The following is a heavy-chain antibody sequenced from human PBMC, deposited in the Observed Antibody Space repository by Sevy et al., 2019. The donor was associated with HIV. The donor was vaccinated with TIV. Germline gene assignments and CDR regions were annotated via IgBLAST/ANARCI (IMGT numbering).Heavy chain of an antibody. D-gene: IGHD3-10*01. CDR3: ARDGDAPITIVRGVIINERAFDI. V-gene: IGHV3-20*04. CDR1: GFTFDDYG. Sequence: GGSLRLSCAASGFTFDDYGMSWVRQAPGKGLEWVSGINWNGGSTGYADSVKGRFTISRDNAKNSLYLQMNGLRAEDRALYYCARDGDAPITIVRGVIINERAFDIWGQGTMVTVSS. CDR2: INWNGGST. J-gene: IGHJ3*02.